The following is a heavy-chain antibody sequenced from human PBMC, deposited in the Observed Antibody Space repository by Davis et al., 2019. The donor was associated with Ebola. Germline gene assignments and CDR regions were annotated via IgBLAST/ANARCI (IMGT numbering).Heavy chain of an antibody. D-gene: IGHD3-10*01. J-gene: IGHJ4*02. CDR1: GYTFTGYY. Sequence: ASVKVSCKASGYTFTGYYMHWVRQAPGQGLEWMGWINPNSGGTNYAQKFQGWVTMTRDTSISTAYMELRSLRSDDTAVYYCARGRTMVRGVTDFDYWGQGTLVTVSS. CDR3: ARGRTMVRGVTDFDY. V-gene: IGHV1-2*04. CDR2: INPNSGGT.